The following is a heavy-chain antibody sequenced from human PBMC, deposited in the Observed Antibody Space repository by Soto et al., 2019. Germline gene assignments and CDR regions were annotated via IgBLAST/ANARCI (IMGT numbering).Heavy chain of an antibody. CDR2: ISYDGSNK. V-gene: IGHV3-30*18. Sequence: PGGSLRLSCAASGFTFSSYGMHWVRQAPGKGLEWVAVISYDGSNKYYADSVKGRFTISRDNSKNTLYLQMNSLRAEDTAVYYCANHPTTNHYYDSSGYYSEPSSFDYWGQGTLVTVSS. CDR3: ANHPTTNHYYDSSGYYSEPSSFDY. CDR1: GFTFSSYG. D-gene: IGHD3-22*01. J-gene: IGHJ4*02.